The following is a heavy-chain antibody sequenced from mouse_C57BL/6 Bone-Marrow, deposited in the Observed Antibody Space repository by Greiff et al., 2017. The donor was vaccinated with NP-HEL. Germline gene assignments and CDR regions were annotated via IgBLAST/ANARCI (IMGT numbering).Heavy chain of an antibody. V-gene: IGHV1-82*01. Sequence: QVQLQQSGPELVKPGASVKISCKASGYAFSSSWMNWVKQRPGKGLEWIGRIYPGDGDTNYNGKFKGKATLTADKSSSTAYMQPSSLTSEDSAVYFCARYGNYQYYFDYWGQGTTLTVSS. CDR2: IYPGDGDT. D-gene: IGHD2-1*01. J-gene: IGHJ2*01. CDR1: GYAFSSSW. CDR3: ARYGNYQYYFDY.